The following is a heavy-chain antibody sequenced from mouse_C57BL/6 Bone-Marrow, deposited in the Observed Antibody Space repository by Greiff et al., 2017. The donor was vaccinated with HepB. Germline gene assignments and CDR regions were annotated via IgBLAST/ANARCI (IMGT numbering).Heavy chain of an antibody. V-gene: IGHV14-4*01. CDR1: GFNIKDDY. J-gene: IGHJ2*01. CDR3: TTNPSFDY. Sequence: VHVKQSGAELVRPGASVKLSCTASGFNIKDDYMHWVKQRPEQGLEWIGWIDPENGDTEYASKFQGKATITADTSSNTAYLQLSSLTSEDTAVYYCTTNPSFDYWGQGTTLTVSS. CDR2: IDPENGDT.